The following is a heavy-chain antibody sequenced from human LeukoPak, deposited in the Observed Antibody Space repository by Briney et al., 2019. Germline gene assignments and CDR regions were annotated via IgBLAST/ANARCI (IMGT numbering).Heavy chain of an antibody. CDR1: GGSISSGDYY. V-gene: IGHV4-30-4*08. D-gene: IGHD3-3*01. Sequence: SQTLSLTCTVSGGSISSGDYYWSWIRQPPGKGLEWIGFIYYSGSTYYNPSLKSRVTISVDTSKNQFSLKLSSVTAADTAVYYSLGVASGYYYMDVWGKGTTVTVSS. J-gene: IGHJ6*03. CDR3: LGVASGYYYMDV. CDR2: IYYSGST.